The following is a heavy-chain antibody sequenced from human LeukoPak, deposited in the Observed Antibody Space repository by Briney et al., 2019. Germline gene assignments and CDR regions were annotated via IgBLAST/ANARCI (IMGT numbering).Heavy chain of an antibody. D-gene: IGHD2-21*01. CDR3: ARAPDSGDY. J-gene: IGHJ4*02. Sequence: PGGSLRLSCAASGFTFSSYEMNWVRQAPGKGLEWVSYISSSGSTIYYADSVKGRFTISRDNAKNSLYLQMNSLRAEDTAVYYCARAPDSGDYWGQGTLVTVSS. V-gene: IGHV3-48*03. CDR1: GFTFSSYE. CDR2: ISSSGSTI.